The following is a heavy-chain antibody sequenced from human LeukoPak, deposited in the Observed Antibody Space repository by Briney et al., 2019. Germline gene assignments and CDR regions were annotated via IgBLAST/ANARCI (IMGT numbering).Heavy chain of an antibody. CDR2: IKPKTDGETT. D-gene: IGHD2-21*01. CDR1: GFTFSSYG. J-gene: IGHJ4*02. V-gene: IGHV3-15*07. CDR3: ITPLPYSAQ. Sequence: GGSLRLSCAASGFTFSSYGMHWVRQAPGKGLEWVGRIKPKTDGETTEYAAPVKDRFSISRDDSKSMMYLQMNSLKTEGTAVYYCITPLPYSAQGGQGTLVTVSS.